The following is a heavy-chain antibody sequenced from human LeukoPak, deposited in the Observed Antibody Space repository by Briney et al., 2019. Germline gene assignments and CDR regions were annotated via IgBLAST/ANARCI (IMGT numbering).Heavy chain of an antibody. CDR2: INPSGGST. V-gene: IGHV1-46*01. D-gene: IGHD2-15*01. J-gene: IGHJ4*02. Sequence: ASVKVSCKASGYTFTSYYMHWVRQAPGQGLEWMGIINPSGGSTSHAQKFQGRVTMTRDTSTSTVYMELSSLRSEDTAVYYCARDHQYCSGGSCHSDYWGQGTLVTVSS. CDR1: GYTFTSYY. CDR3: ARDHQYCSGGSCHSDY.